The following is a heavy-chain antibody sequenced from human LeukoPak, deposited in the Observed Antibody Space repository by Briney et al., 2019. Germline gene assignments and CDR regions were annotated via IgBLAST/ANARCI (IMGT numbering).Heavy chain of an antibody. J-gene: IGHJ4*01. D-gene: IGHD1-26*01. CDR1: GFTLSRYW. CDR2: MKQDGSAK. CDR3: ARDNVGALDY. V-gene: IGHV3-7*01. Sequence: PGGSLRLSCVASGFTLSRYWMAWVRQAPGKGQEWVANMKQDGSAKHYADSVKGRFSISRDNSKKSVYLQMDSLRAEDTALYYCARDNVGALDYWGHGTLVTVSS.